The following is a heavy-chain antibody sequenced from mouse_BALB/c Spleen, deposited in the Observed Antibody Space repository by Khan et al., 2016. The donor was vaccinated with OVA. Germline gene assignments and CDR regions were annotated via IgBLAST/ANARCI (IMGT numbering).Heavy chain of an antibody. Sequence: EVKLLESGPGLVKPSQSLSLTCTVTGYSITSEYTWNWIRQFPGNKLEWIGFISYSGNTRYNPSLKSRISFTRDTSNNPFFLQLNSVTSEDTATEYCARKDYYDYDPFPYWGQGTLVTVSA. V-gene: IGHV3-2*02. D-gene: IGHD2-4*01. J-gene: IGHJ3*01. CDR2: ISYSGNT. CDR3: ARKDYYDYDPFPY. CDR1: GYSITSEYT.